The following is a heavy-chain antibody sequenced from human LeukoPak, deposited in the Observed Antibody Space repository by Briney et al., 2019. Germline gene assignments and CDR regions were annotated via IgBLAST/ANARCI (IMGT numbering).Heavy chain of an antibody. Sequence: PSETLSLTCTVSGGSISSSSYYWGWIRQPPGKGLEWIGSIYYSGSTYYNPSLKSRVTISVDTSKNQFSLKLSSVTAADTAVYYCARGRVGTAPLRFLEGAKHYFDYWGQGTLVTVSS. V-gene: IGHV4-39*07. CDR3: ARGRVGTAPLRFLEGAKHYFDY. CDR2: IYYSGST. J-gene: IGHJ4*02. D-gene: IGHD3-3*01. CDR1: GGSISSSSYY.